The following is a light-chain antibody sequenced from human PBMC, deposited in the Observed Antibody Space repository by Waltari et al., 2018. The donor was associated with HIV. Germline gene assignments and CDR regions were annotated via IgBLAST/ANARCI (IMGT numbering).Light chain of an antibody. CDR3: GTWDASLNAGV. CDR1: RHHLGNHF. Sequence: SMLTQPPSVSADPGLQVPISCSRSRHHLGNHFFAWAQHLPGAAPKLVIYENDNRPSGIPDRFSGSKSGASATLGITELQTGDECDYYCGTWDASLNAGVFGGGTKLTVL. V-gene: IGLV1-51*01. CDR2: END. J-gene: IGLJ3*02.